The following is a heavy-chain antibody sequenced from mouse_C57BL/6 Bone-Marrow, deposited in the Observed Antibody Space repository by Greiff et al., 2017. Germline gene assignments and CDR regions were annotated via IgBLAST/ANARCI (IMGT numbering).Heavy chain of an antibody. J-gene: IGHJ3*01. Sequence: EVQVVESGGGLVKPGGSLKLSCAASGFTFSDYGMHWVRQAPEKGLEWVAYISSGSSTIYYADTVKGRFTISRDNAKNTLFLQMTSLRSEDTAMYYGARPLYYGSSSFAYWGQGTLVTVSA. V-gene: IGHV5-17*01. CDR3: ARPLYYGSSSFAY. D-gene: IGHD1-1*01. CDR1: GFTFSDYG. CDR2: ISSGSSTI.